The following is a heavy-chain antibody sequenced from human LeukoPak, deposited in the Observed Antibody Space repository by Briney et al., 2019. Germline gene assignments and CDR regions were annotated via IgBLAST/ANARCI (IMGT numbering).Heavy chain of an antibody. CDR2: ISWNGGST. J-gene: IGHJ4*02. CDR3: ARVSSSSWSGSYDS. CDR1: GFTFDDNG. Sequence: PGGSLRLSCAASGFTFDDNGMSWVRQAPGKGLEWVSGISWNGGSTGYADSVKGRFTISRDNAKNSLYLQMNSLRVEDTALYFCARVSSSSWSGSYDSWGQGTLVTVSS. D-gene: IGHD6-13*01. V-gene: IGHV3-20*04.